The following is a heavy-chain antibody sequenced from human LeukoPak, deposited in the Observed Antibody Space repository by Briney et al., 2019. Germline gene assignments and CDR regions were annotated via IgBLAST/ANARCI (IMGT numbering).Heavy chain of an antibody. Sequence: GGSLRLSCAASKFTFSNYWMTWVRQAPGKELEWVANIRDDGGYGYSVDSVKGRFTVSRDNAKNSLLLQMNSLRADDTAVYYCARPQVNDYGDCGIWGQGTMVAVSS. CDR1: KFTFSNYW. CDR2: IRDDGGYG. J-gene: IGHJ3*02. V-gene: IGHV3-7*01. D-gene: IGHD4-17*01. CDR3: ARPQVNDYGDCGI.